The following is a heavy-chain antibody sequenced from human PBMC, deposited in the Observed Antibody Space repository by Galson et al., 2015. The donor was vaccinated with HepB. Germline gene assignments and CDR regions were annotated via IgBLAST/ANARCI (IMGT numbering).Heavy chain of an antibody. J-gene: IGHJ3*02. CDR1: GFTFSSYA. V-gene: IGHV3-30*04. CDR2: ISFDGFNK. D-gene: IGHD3-10*01. Sequence: SLRLSCAGSGFTFSSYAMPWVRQAPGKGLEWVAVISFDGFNKYYADSVKGRFPISRDNSKNTLYLQMNSLSAEDTAVYYCARGRMVRGLSLRYDAVDIWGQGTMVTVSS. CDR3: ARGRMVRGLSLRYDAVDI.